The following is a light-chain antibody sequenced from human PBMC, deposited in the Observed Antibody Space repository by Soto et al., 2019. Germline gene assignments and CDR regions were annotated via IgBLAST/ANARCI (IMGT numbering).Light chain of an antibody. CDR1: NIGSKS. Sequence: SYELTQPPSVSVAPGKTARITCGGNNIGSKSVHWYQQKPGQAPVLVIYYDSDRPSGIPERFSGSNSGNTATLTISRVEAGDEADYYCQVWDSSSDPWVFGGGTKLAV. J-gene: IGLJ3*02. CDR3: QVWDSSSDPWV. CDR2: YDS. V-gene: IGLV3-21*04.